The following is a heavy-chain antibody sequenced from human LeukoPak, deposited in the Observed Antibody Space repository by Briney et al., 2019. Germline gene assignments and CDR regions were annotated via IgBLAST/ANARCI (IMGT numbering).Heavy chain of an antibody. Sequence: GGSLRLSCAASGFTFNDYYISWIRQAPGKGLEWVSYISSGGSTIYYADSVKGRFTISRDNAKNSLFLQMNSLRAEDTAVYYCARLFVGRHRVDDFWGQGTLVTVSS. V-gene: IGHV3-11*01. CDR2: ISSGGSTI. D-gene: IGHD3/OR15-3a*01. CDR1: GFTFNDYY. CDR3: ARLFVGRHRVDDF. J-gene: IGHJ4*02.